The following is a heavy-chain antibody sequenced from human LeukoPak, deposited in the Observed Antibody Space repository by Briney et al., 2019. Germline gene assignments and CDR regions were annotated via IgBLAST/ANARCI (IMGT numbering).Heavy chain of an antibody. D-gene: IGHD3-22*01. CDR3: ARRVRGKYYYDSSGYYFLDY. J-gene: IGHJ4*02. V-gene: IGHV4-39*01. CDR1: GGSISSSSYY. Sequence: SETLSLTCTVSGGSISSSSYYWGWIRQPPGKGLEWIGSIYYSGSTYHNPSLKSRVTISVDTSKNQFSLKLSSVTAADTAVYYCARRVRGKYYYDSSGYYFLDYWGQGTLVTVSS. CDR2: IYYSGST.